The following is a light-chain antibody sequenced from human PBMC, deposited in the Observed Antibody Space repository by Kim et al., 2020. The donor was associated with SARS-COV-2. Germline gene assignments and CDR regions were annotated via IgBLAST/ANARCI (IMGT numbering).Light chain of an antibody. V-gene: IGLV3-19*01. Sequence: GKKVRITGKGDRRRNEYARGYQQKPGQGPIHLSQGKNKRPSAIPDRGSGASSGNTASLTITGAQGEEEGDYYCYSRDSSGNHWMFGGGTQRTVL. CDR2: GKN. J-gene: IGLJ3*02. CDR1: RRRNEY. CDR3: YSRDSSGNHWM.